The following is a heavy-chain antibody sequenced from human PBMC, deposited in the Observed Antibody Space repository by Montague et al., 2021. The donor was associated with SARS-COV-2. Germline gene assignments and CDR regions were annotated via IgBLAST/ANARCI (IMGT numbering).Heavy chain of an antibody. Sequence: SETLSLTSVVSDVSLSTSTWWSWVRQSPGKGLEWVGEIYLSGFTQYNPSVKSRVSISLDDSRSQFSLRLTSVTAADTAVYFCARGGLGNRGFDYWGQGTLVTVSS. D-gene: IGHD3/OR15-3a*01. V-gene: IGHV4-4*02. CDR2: IYLSGFT. CDR1: DVSLSTSTW. J-gene: IGHJ4*02. CDR3: ARGGLGNRGFDY.